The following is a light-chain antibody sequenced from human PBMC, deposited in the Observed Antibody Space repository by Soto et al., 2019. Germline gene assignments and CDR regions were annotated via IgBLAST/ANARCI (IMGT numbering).Light chain of an antibody. V-gene: IGKV1-5*01. J-gene: IGKJ1*01. CDR2: DAS. Sequence: DIQMTQSPSTLSASVGDRVTMTCRASQRIRYWLAWYQQKPGKAPKLLIYDASTLESGVPTRFSGSGSGAEYTLTISSLHPDDFANYYCQQYNILSTFGQGTKVEIK. CDR1: QRIRYW. CDR3: QQYNILST.